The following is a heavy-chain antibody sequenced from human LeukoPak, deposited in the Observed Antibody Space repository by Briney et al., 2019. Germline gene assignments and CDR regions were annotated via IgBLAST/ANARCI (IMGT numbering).Heavy chain of an antibody. J-gene: IGHJ6*02. Sequence: GGSLRLSCAASGFTFSCYAMNWVRQAPGKGLEWVSALSGGGGSTYYAASEKGRFTISRDNSKNTLYLQMNSLRAEDTAVYYCAIVPAATDYYYYGMDVWGQGTTVTVSS. CDR2: LSGGGGST. V-gene: IGHV3-23*01. D-gene: IGHD2-2*01. CDR3: AIVPAATDYYYYGMDV. CDR1: GFTFSCYA.